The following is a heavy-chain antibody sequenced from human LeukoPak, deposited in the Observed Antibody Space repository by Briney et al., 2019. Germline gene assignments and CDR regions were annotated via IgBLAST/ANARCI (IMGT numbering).Heavy chain of an antibody. J-gene: IGHJ4*02. CDR3: ARGPRYFDY. V-gene: IGHV3-48*04. CDR2: ITSSSSAI. CDR1: GFTFSSYW. Sequence: PGGSLRLSCAASGFTFSSYWMSWVRQAPGKGLEWLSYITSSSSAIYYADSVKGRFTISRDNAKNSLYLQMNSLRAEDTAVYYCARGPRYFDYWGQGALVTVSS.